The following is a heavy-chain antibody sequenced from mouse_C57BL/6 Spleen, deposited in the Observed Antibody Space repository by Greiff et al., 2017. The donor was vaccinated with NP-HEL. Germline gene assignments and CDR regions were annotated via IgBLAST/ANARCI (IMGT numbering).Heavy chain of an antibody. Sequence: QVQLQQPGAELVKPGASVKLSCKASGYTFTSYWMHWVKQRPGQGLEWIGMIHPNSGSTNYNEKFKSKATLTVDKSSSTAYIQLSSLTSEDSAVYYCARSTMVTTGYWGQGTTLTVSS. J-gene: IGHJ2*01. CDR2: IHPNSGST. CDR1: GYTFTSYW. CDR3: ARSTMVTTGY. V-gene: IGHV1-64*01. D-gene: IGHD2-2*01.